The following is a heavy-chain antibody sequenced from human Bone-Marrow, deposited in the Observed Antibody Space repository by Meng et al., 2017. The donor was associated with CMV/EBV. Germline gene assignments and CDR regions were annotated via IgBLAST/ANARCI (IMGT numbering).Heavy chain of an antibody. CDR3: ARRDAVRDYYGMDV. CDR2: VYYTGST. V-gene: IGHV4-61*08. J-gene: IGHJ6*02. CDR1: GGSVSSGGYY. Sequence: SETLSLTCTLSGGSVSSGGYYCSWIRQPPGKGLEWIGYVYYTGSTNYNPSLKSRVAISADTSKNQFSLKLSSVTAADTAVYYCARRDAVRDYYGMDVWGQGTTVTVSS. D-gene: IGHD2-8*01.